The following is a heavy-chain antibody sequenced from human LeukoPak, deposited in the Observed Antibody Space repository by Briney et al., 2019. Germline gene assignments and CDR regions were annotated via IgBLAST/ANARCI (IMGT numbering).Heavy chain of an antibody. V-gene: IGHV3-33*01. J-gene: IGHJ4*02. D-gene: IGHD1-14*01. CDR2: IWDDGSDE. CDR3: ASLKPIPT. CDR1: RFTFSSYG. Sequence: GGSLRLSCAASRFTFSSYGMHWVRQAPGKGLEWVAVIWDDGSDEYYADSVKGRFTISRDNSKNTLYLQMNSLRAEDTAVYYCASLKPIPTWGQGTLVTVSS.